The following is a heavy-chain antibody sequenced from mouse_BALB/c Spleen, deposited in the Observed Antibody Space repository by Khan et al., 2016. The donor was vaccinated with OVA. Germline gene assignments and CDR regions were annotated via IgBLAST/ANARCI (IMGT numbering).Heavy chain of an antibody. CDR3: SKRRRWLNY. Sequence: EVQLQESGPGLVKPSQSLSLTCSVTGYSITSGYYWNWIRQFPGNKLEWMGYISYGGNNNYNPSLKNRISITRDTSKNQFFLKLNSVTPEDTAAYYYSKRRRWLNYWGQGTIITVSA. CDR2: ISYGGNN. CDR1: GYSITSGYY. D-gene: IGHD2-2*01. J-gene: IGHJ3*01. V-gene: IGHV3-6*02.